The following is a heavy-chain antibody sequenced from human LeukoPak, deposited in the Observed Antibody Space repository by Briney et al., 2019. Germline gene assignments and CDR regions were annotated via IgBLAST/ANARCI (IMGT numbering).Heavy chain of an antibody. V-gene: IGHV3-21*04. D-gene: IGHD5-24*01. CDR3: ARGRDGYNYFFDY. CDR2: ISSSSYI. CDR1: GFTFSSYS. J-gene: IGHJ4*02. Sequence: GGSLRLSCAASGFTFSSYSMNWVRQAPGKGLEWVSFISSSSYIYYANSVKGRFTISRDNSKNTLYLQMNSLRAEDTAVYYCARGRDGYNYFFDYWGQGTLVTVSS.